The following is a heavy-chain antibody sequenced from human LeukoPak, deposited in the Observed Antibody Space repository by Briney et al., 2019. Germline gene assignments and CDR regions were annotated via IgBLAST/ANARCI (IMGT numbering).Heavy chain of an antibody. CDR1: GFTVTNDY. CDR2: IYSGGTT. J-gene: IGHJ6*02. CDR3: ARDPGIRNGMDV. Sequence: SGGSLRLSCAVSGFTVTNDYLGWVRQAPGKGLEWVSVIYSGGTTYYADSVKGRFTISRDNSKNTLYLQMNSLRVDDTAVYYCARDPGIRNGMDVWGQGTTVTVSS. V-gene: IGHV3-53*01. D-gene: IGHD2/OR15-2a*01.